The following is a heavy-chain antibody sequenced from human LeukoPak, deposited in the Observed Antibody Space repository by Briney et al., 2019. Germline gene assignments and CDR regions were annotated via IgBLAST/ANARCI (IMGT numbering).Heavy chain of an antibody. D-gene: IGHD2-15*01. CDR3: ARDLDCSGGTCYFDP. Sequence: SETLSLTCAVSGYSISSGFFWAWMRQSPGKGLEWIGRIYHSGSTFYNPSLKGRVTISIDRSNNQFSLRLSSVTAADTAVYYCARDLDCSGGTCYFDPWGQGTLVTVSS. CDR1: GYSISSGFF. J-gene: IGHJ5*02. V-gene: IGHV4-38-2*02. CDR2: IYHSGST.